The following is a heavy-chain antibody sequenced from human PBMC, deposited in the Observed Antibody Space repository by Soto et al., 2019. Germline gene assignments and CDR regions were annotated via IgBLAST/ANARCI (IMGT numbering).Heavy chain of an antibody. CDR2: ISGSGGST. CDR3: AKDLVTMIVVVIPLFDY. V-gene: IGHV3-23*01. D-gene: IGHD3-22*01. CDR1: GFTFSSYA. J-gene: IGHJ4*02. Sequence: GGSLRLSXAASGFTFSSYAMSWVRQAPGKGLEWVSAISGSGGSTYYADSVKGRFTISRDNSKNTLYLQMNSLRAEDTAVYYCAKDLVTMIVVVIPLFDYWGQGTLVTVSS.